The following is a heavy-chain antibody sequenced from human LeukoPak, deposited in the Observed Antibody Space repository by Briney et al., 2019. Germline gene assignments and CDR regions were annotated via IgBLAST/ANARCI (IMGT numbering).Heavy chain of an antibody. D-gene: IGHD1-26*01. Sequence: GGSLRLSCAASGFTFSSYSMNWVRQAPGKGLEWVSSISSSSSYIYYADSVKGRFTISRDNAKNSLYLQMNSLRAEDTAVYYCARYGGELRLFDYWGQGTLVTVSS. J-gene: IGHJ4*02. CDR1: GFTFSSYS. CDR2: ISSSSSYI. CDR3: ARYGGELRLFDY. V-gene: IGHV3-21*01.